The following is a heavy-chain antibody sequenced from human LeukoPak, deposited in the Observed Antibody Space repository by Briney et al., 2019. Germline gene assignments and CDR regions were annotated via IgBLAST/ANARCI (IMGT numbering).Heavy chain of an antibody. J-gene: IGHJ4*02. CDR1: GFTFRSCA. V-gene: IGHV3-23*01. CDR2: ISDGGAAT. CDR3: AKDSLGSWSGFYFGIFDS. D-gene: IGHD3-3*01. Sequence: GGSLRLSCAASGFTFRSCAMSWVRQTPGKGLEWVSGISDGGAATYYTDSVKDRFTISRDNSRNILYLQMSRLRVEDTAVYYCAKDSLGSWSGFYFGIFDSWGQGALVTVSS.